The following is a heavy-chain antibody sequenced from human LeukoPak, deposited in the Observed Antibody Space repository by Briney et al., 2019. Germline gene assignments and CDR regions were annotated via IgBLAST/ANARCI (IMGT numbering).Heavy chain of an antibody. Sequence: PGGSLRLSCAASGFTFSSYAMSWVRQAPGKGLEWVSAISGSGGGTYYADSVKGRFTISRDNSKNTLYLQMNSLRAEDTALYYCATSSGWYPKYFDYWGQGTLVTVSS. CDR1: GFTFSSYA. CDR2: ISGSGGGT. V-gene: IGHV3-23*01. D-gene: IGHD6-19*01. CDR3: ATSSGWYPKYFDY. J-gene: IGHJ4*02.